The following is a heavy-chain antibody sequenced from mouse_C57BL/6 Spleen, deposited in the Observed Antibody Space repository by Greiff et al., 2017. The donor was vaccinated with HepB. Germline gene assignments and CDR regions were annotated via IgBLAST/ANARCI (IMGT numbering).Heavy chain of an antibody. J-gene: IGHJ1*03. CDR3: ASPIDDGYYEYFDV. D-gene: IGHD2-3*01. Sequence: EVMLVESGGGLVKPGGSLKLSCAASGFTFSDYGMHWVRQAPEKGLEWVAYISSGSSTIYYADTVKGRFTISRDNAKNTLFLQMTSLRSEDTAMYYGASPIDDGYYEYFDVWGTGTTVTVSS. CDR2: ISSGSSTI. V-gene: IGHV5-17*01. CDR1: GFTFSDYG.